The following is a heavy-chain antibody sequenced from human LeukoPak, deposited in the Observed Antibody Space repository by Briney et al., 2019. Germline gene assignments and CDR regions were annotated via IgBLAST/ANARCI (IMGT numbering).Heavy chain of an antibody. CDR3: ARLSQHMDV. D-gene: IGHD2-2*01. CDR1: GGSISSSSYY. J-gene: IGHJ6*02. CDR2: IYYSGST. V-gene: IGHV4-39*01. Sequence: PSETLSLTCTVSGGSISSSSYYWGWIRQPPGKGLEWIGSIYYSGSTYYNPSLKSRVTISVDTSKNQFSLKLSSVTAADTAVYYCARLSQHMDVWGQGTTVTVSS.